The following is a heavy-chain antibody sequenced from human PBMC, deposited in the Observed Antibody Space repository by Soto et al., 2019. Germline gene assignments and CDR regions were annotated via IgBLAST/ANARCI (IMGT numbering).Heavy chain of an antibody. V-gene: IGHV3-7*04. CDR3: ARDPIEGANSGMDV. Sequence: SLRLSCAGSGFSFSIYWMNWVRQAPGKGLEWVANIKQDESKKNYVDSVKGRFTISRDNAKKSLYLQMNSLRAEDTAVYYCARDPIEGANSGMDVWGQGTTVTVSS. D-gene: IGHD1-26*01. CDR2: IKQDESKK. CDR1: GFSFSIYW. J-gene: IGHJ6*02.